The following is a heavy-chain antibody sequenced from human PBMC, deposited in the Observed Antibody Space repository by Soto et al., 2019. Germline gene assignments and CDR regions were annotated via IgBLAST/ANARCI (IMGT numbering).Heavy chain of an antibody. CDR3: AKDLNYYASGIYPYGMDV. CDR2: IWYDGSNR. J-gene: IGHJ6*02. D-gene: IGHD3-10*01. Sequence: QVQLVESGGGVVQPGRSLRLSCAASGFTFSDYGMHWVRQAPGKGLEWVAVIWYDGSNRYYADSVNGRFTISRDNSKNTVYLQMNSLRAEDTAVYYCAKDLNYYASGIYPYGMDVWGQGTTVIVSS. V-gene: IGHV3-33*06. CDR1: GFTFSDYG.